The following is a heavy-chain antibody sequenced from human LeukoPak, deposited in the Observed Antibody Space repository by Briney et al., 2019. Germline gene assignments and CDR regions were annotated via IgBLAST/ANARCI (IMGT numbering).Heavy chain of an antibody. CDR2: INPSGGST. J-gene: IGHJ5*02. Sequence: GASVKVSCKASGYTFTSYYMHWVRQAPGQGLEWMGIINPSGGSTSYAQKFQGRVTMTRDTSTSTVYMELSSLRSEDTAVYYCARVSEPAVYDFWSGPNWFDPWGQGTLVTVSS. V-gene: IGHV1-46*01. D-gene: IGHD3-3*01. CDR3: ARVSEPAVYDFWSGPNWFDP. CDR1: GYTFTSYY.